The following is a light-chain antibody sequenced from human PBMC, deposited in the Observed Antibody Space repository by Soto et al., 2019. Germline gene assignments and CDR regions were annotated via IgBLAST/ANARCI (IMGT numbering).Light chain of an antibody. V-gene: IGKV3-15*01. Sequence: ELVITQSPATLSVSPGESAPLSCRARQSVSSSYLAWYQQQPGQAPRLLIYGASSRATGIPARFSGSGSGTEFTLTISSLQSEDFAVYYCQQYNNWPPITFGQGTRLEIK. CDR3: QQYNNWPPIT. CDR1: QSVSSSY. CDR2: GAS. J-gene: IGKJ5*01.